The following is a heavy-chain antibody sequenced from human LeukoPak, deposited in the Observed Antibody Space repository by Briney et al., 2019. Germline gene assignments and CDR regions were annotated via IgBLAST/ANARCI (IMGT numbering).Heavy chain of an antibody. D-gene: IGHD4-11*01. CDR2: MNPNSGNT. V-gene: IGHV1-18*01. CDR1: GYTFTSYD. J-gene: IGHJ4*02. Sequence: ASVKVSCKASGYTFTSYDINWVRRATGQGLEWMGWMNPNSGNTNYAQKLQGRVTMTTDTSTSTAYMELRSLRSDDTAVYYCARGAPTYTVTPSSFDYWGQGTLVTVSS. CDR3: ARGAPTYTVTPSSFDY.